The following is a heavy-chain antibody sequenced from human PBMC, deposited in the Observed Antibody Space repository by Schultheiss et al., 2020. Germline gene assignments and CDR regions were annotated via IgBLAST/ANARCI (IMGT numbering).Heavy chain of an antibody. J-gene: IGHJ5*02. CDR2: IYYSGST. CDR1: GGSISSYY. CDR3: ARGLSGAMVLSNWFDP. D-gene: IGHD5-18*01. V-gene: IGHV4-59*01. Sequence: SETLSLTCTVSGGSISSYYWSWIRQPPGKGLEWIGYIYYSGSTNYNPSLKSRVTISVDTSKNQFSLKLSSVTAADTAVYYCARGLSGAMVLSNWFDPWGQGTLVTVSS.